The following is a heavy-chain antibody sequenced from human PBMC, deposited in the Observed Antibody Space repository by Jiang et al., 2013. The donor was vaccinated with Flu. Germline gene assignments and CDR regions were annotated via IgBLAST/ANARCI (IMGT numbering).Heavy chain of an antibody. D-gene: IGHD3-10*01. V-gene: IGHV2-70*11. CDR1: GFSLSTSGVG. Sequence: KPTQTLTLTCTFSGFSLSTSGVGVGWIRQPPGKALEWLARIDWDDDKYYSTSLKTRLTISKDTSKNQVVLTMTNMDPVDTATYYCARTTMVRGEYYFDYWGQGTLVTVSS. CDR2: IDWDDDK. J-gene: IGHJ4*02. CDR3: ARTTMVRGEYYFDY.